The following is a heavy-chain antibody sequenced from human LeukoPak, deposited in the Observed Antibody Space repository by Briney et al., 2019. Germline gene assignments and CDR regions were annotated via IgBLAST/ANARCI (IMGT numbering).Heavy chain of an antibody. D-gene: IGHD5-12*01. CDR2: IIHILGIA. J-gene: IGHJ4*02. CDR3: ARAVVATNLFDY. CDR1: AGTFSSYA. Sequence: AAAVKVSCRASAGTFSSYAISGGRQALGQGREGGGRIIHILGIANYAQKFQGRVTITADKSTSTAYMELSSLRSEDTAVYYCARAVVATNLFDYWGQGTLVTVSS. V-gene: IGHV1-69*04.